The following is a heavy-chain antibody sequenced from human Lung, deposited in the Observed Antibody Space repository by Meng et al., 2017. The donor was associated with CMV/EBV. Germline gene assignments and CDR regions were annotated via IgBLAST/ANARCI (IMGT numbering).Heavy chain of an antibody. Sequence: WGSLRLSCAASGFTFSSYAMSWVPQAPGKGLEWDSVIYSGGSSTYYADSVKGRFTISRDNSKNTLYVQMNSLRAEETAVYYCAKVRGYGSSTSCSPLHYWGQGTLVTVSS. J-gene: IGHJ4*02. CDR3: AKVRGYGSSTSCSPLHY. V-gene: IGHV3-23*03. D-gene: IGHD2-2*01. CDR2: IYSGGSST. CDR1: GFTFSSYA.